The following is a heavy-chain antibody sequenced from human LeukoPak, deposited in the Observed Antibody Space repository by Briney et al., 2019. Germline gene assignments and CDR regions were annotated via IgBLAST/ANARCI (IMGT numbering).Heavy chain of an antibody. V-gene: IGHV4-38-2*02. CDR1: GYSISSAYY. CDR2: IYHSGST. D-gene: IGHD3-16*02. CDR3: ARPFYDYVWGSYPQHFDY. J-gene: IGHJ4*02. Sequence: SETLSLTCTVSGYSISSAYYWGWIRQPPGKGLEWIGSIYHSGSTYYNPSLKSRVTISVDTSKNQFSLKLSSVTAADTAVYYCARPFYDYVWGSYPQHFDYWGQGTLVTVSS.